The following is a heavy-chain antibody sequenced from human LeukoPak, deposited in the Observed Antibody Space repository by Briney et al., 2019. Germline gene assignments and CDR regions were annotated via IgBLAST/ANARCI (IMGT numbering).Heavy chain of an antibody. J-gene: IGHJ4*02. Sequence: SETLSLTCTVSGCSISSSSYYWGWIRQPPGKGLEWIGSIDYSGSTYYNPSLKSRVTISVDTSKNQFSLKLSSVTAADTAVYYCARLSSYDYGWGSPVWDYWGQGTLVTVSA. D-gene: IGHD3-16*01. CDR1: GCSISSSSYY. V-gene: IGHV4-39*01. CDR3: ARLSSYDYGWGSPVWDY. CDR2: IDYSGST.